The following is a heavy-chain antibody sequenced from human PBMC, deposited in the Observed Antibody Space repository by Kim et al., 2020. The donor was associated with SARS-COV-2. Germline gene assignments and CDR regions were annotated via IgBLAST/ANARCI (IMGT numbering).Heavy chain of an antibody. Sequence: RYSPSFQGQVTISADKSISTAYLQWSSLKASDTAMYYCARPSGPDGYFDYWGQGTLVTVSS. J-gene: IGHJ4*02. V-gene: IGHV5-51*01. D-gene: IGHD6-6*01. CDR3: ARPSGPDGYFDY.